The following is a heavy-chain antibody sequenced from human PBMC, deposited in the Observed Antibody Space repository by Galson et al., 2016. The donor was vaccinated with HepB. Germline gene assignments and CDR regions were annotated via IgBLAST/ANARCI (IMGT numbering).Heavy chain of an antibody. CDR2: IKPDGSEK. CDR3: ARDRDYIWGGGAIDH. J-gene: IGHJ4*02. V-gene: IGHV3-7*01. D-gene: IGHD3-16*01. CDR1: GFTLNTYA. Sequence: SLRLSCAASGFTLNTYAMSWVRQSPGKGLEWLANIKPDGSEKYHVDSVKGRFIISRDNVKNLLFLQMTSLRVEDTAVYYCARDRDYIWGGGAIDHWGQGTLVTVSS.